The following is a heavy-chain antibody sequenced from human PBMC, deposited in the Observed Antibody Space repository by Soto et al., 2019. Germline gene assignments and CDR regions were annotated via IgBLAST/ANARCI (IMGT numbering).Heavy chain of an antibody. CDR2: INAGNGNT. D-gene: IGHD6-13*01. CDR3: ARGQQLTNYYYYGMDV. J-gene: IGHJ6*02. Sequence: ASVKVSCKASGYTFTSYAMHWVRQAPGQRLEWMGWINAGNGNTKYSQKFQGRVTITRDTSASTAYMELSSLRSEDTAVYYCARGQQLTNYYYYGMDVWGQGTTVTVSS. CDR1: GYTFTSYA. V-gene: IGHV1-3*01.